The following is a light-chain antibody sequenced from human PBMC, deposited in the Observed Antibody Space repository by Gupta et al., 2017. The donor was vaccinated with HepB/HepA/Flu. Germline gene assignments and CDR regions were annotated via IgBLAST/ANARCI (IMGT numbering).Light chain of an antibody. CDR1: QSVLYSSNNRNY. Sequence: DIVMTQSPDSLAVSLGERATINCKSSQSVLYSSNNRNYLAWYQQKPGQPPRLLIYWASTRESGVPDRFSGSGSGTDFTLTISSLQAEDVAVYYCQQDYSTPFTFGHGTXVDIK. CDR3: QQDYSTPFT. J-gene: IGKJ3*01. CDR2: WAS. V-gene: IGKV4-1*01.